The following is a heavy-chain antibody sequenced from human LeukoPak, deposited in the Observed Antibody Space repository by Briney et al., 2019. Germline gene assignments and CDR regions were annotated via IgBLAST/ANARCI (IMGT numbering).Heavy chain of an antibody. CDR1: GGSISSYY. J-gene: IGHJ4*02. D-gene: IGHD3-16*01. V-gene: IGHV4-59*01. Sequence: SENLSLTCTVSGGSISSYYWSWIRQPPGKGLEWIGYISYSGSTNYNPSLKSRVTISVDTSKNQFSLKLSSVTAADTAVYYCARGGTYALVWGQGTLVTVSS. CDR2: ISYSGST. CDR3: ARGGTYALV.